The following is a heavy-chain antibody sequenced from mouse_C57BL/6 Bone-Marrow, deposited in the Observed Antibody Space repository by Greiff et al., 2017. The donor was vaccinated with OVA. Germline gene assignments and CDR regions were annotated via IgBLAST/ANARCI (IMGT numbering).Heavy chain of an antibody. CDR2: IDPENGDT. Sequence: EVQLQQSGAELVRPGASVKLSCTASGFNIKDDYMHWVKQRPEQGLEWIGWIDPENGDTEYASKFQGKATITADTSSNTAYLQLSSLTSEDTAVYYCTTIGSSVDYWGQGTTLTVSS. J-gene: IGHJ2*01. D-gene: IGHD1-1*01. V-gene: IGHV14-4*01. CDR1: GFNIKDDY. CDR3: TTIGSSVDY.